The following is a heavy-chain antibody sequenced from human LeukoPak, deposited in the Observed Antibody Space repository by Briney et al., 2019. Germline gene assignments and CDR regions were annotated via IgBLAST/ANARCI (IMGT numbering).Heavy chain of an antibody. CDR3: ARLSYSGYDFDY. Sequence: SETLSLTCTVSGGSISRYYWTWIRQPPGKGLEWIGYIYYSGSTNYNPSLKSRVTISVDTSKNQFSLKLGSVTAADTAVYYCARLSYSGYDFDYWGQGTLVTVSS. CDR1: GGSISRYY. CDR2: IYYSGST. D-gene: IGHD5-12*01. V-gene: IGHV4-59*01. J-gene: IGHJ4*02.